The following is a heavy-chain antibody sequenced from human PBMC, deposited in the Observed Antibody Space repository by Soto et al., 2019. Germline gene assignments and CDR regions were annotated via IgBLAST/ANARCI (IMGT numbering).Heavy chain of an antibody. D-gene: IGHD3-9*01. CDR2: IIPIFGTA. J-gene: IGHJ4*02. V-gene: IGHV1-69*05. CDR3: AILSYYDILTGYPAFYFDY. CDR1: GGTFSSYA. Sequence: SVKVSCKASGGTFSSYAISWVRQAPGQGLEWMGGIIPIFGTANYAQKFQGRVTMTTDTSTSTAYMELRSLRSDDTAVYYCAILSYYDILTGYPAFYFDYWGQGTLVTVSS.